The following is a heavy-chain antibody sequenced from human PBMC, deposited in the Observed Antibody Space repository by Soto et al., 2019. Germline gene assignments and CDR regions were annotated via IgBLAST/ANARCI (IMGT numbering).Heavy chain of an antibody. D-gene: IGHD5-12*01. CDR1: GDSISSSSYH. J-gene: IGHJ4*02. V-gene: IGHV4-39*01. CDR2: ISYSGNT. CDR3: ASTRLVATSVWY. Sequence: QLQLQESGPGLVKPSETLSLTCSVSGDSISSSSYHWGWIRQPPGKGLEWIGTISYSGNTYYKSSLKRRVTISVDTSKNQFSLKLSSVTAADTAVYYCASTRLVATSVWYWGQGTLVTVSS.